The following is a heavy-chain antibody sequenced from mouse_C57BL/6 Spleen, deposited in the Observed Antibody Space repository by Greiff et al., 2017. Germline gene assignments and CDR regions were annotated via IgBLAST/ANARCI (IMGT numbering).Heavy chain of an antibody. D-gene: IGHD1-1*01. J-gene: IGHJ4*01. CDR2: ILPGSGST. Sequence: QVQLQQSGAELMKPGASVKLSCKATGYTFTGYWIEWVKQRPGHGLEWIGEILPGSGSTNYNEKFKGKATFTADTSANTAYMQLSSLTTEDSAIYYGASPGLLITTVVSMDYWGQGTSVTVSS. CDR3: ASPGLLITTVVSMDY. V-gene: IGHV1-9*01. CDR1: GYTFTGYW.